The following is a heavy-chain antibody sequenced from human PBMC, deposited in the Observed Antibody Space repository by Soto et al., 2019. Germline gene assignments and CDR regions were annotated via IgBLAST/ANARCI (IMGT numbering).Heavy chain of an antibody. CDR1: GGSISSSSYY. V-gene: IGHV4-39*07. D-gene: IGHD3-3*01. J-gene: IGHJ5*02. Sequence: SETLSLTCTVSGGSISSSSYYWGWIRQPPGKGLEWIGCIYYSGSTYYNPSLKSRATISVDTSKNQFSLKLSSVTAADTAVYYCARDSLFLEWFPDRWGQGTLVTVSS. CDR3: ARDSLFLEWFPDR. CDR2: IYYSGST.